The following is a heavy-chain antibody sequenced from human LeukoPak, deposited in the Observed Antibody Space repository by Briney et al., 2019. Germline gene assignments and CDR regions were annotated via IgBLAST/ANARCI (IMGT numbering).Heavy chain of an antibody. V-gene: IGHV3-21*04. CDR3: AKEAIAAAMRYYFDY. CDR1: GFTFSRYS. D-gene: IGHD6-13*01. J-gene: IGHJ4*02. CDR2: ISSSSSYI. Sequence: GGSLRLSCAASGFTFSRYSMNWVRQAPGKGLEWVSSISSSSSYIYYADSVKGRLTISRDNAKNSLYLQMNSLRAEDTAVYYCAKEAIAAAMRYYFDYWGQGTLVTVSS.